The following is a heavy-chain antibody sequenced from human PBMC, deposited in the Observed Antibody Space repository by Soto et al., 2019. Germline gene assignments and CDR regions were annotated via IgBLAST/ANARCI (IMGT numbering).Heavy chain of an antibody. D-gene: IGHD3-3*01. V-gene: IGHV4-34*01. J-gene: IGHJ4*02. CDR1: GGSFSGYY. Sequence: SETLSLTCAVYGGSFSGYYWSWIRQPPGKGLEWIGEINHRGSTNYNPSLKSRVTISVDTSKNQFSLKLSSVTAADTAVYYCARERSRFGVVIMLDYWGQGTLVTVSS. CDR3: ARERSRFGVVIMLDY. CDR2: INHRGST.